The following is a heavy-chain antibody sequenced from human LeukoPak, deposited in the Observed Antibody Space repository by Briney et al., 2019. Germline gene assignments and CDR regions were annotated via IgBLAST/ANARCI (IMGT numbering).Heavy chain of an antibody. CDR3: AKGTYYYGSASYCMDV. D-gene: IGHD3-10*01. V-gene: IGHV3-21*04. Sequence: GGSLRLSCAASGFTFSSYSMNWVRQAPGKGLEWVSSISSSSSYIYYADSVKGRFTISRDNSKNTLYMQVNSLRAEDTAVYYCAKGTYYYGSASYCMDVWGKGTTVTVSS. CDR1: GFTFSSYS. CDR2: ISSSSSYI. J-gene: IGHJ6*04.